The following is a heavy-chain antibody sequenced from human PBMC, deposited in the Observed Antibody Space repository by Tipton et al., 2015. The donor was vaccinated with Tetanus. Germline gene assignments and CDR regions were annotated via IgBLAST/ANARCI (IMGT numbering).Heavy chain of an antibody. J-gene: IGHJ4*02. CDR1: GLFFKNAW. D-gene: IGHD1-26*01. CDR2: IKNKADGGTT. CDR3: TTSGIVGSGYRVGY. Sequence: SLRLSCATSGLFFKNAWMNWVRQAPGKGLEWVGRIKNKADGGTTDYSARVKDRFSISRDDSKDTLFLQMNSLKTEDTAVYYCTTSGIVGSGYRVGYWGRGTLVTVSS. V-gene: IGHV3-15*07.